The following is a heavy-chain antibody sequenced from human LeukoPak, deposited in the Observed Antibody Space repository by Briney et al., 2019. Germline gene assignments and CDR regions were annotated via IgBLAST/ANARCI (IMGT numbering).Heavy chain of an antibody. CDR3: AKNIAAAGFDY. J-gene: IGHJ4*02. CDR2: ILYDGSNK. Sequence: GGSLRLSCAASGFPFSRNDLHWVRQAPGKGLEWVAVILYDGSNKFYADSVRGRFTISRDNSKNTLYLQMNNLRVEDTAVYYCAKNIAAAGFDYWGQGTLVTVSS. V-gene: IGHV3-33*06. CDR1: GFPFSRND. D-gene: IGHD6-13*01.